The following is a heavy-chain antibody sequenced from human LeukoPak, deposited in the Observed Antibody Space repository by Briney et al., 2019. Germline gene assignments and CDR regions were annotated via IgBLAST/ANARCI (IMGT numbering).Heavy chain of an antibody. CDR2: IKSKTDGGAT. D-gene: IGHD3-22*01. CDR3: TTEAYYYDSGAIKYSDY. J-gene: IGHJ4*02. Sequence: GGSLRLSCAASGFTFSNAWMSWVRQAPGKGLEWVCRIKSKTDGGATHYAAPVKGRFTISRDDSKNTLYLQMNSLKTEDTAVYYCTTEAYYYDSGAIKYSDYWGQGTLVTVSS. CDR1: GFTFSNAW. V-gene: IGHV3-15*01.